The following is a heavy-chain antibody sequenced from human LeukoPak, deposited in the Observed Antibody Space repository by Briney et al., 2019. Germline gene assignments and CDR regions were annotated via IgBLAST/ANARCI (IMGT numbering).Heavy chain of an antibody. CDR1: GGSISSGDYY. D-gene: IGHD3-22*01. J-gene: IGHJ5*02. CDR3: ARPYYYDSRIDP. V-gene: IGHV4-30-4*01. Sequence: PSETLSLTCTVSGGSISSGDYYWSWIRQPPGKGLEWIVYFYYSGSTYYNPSLKSRVTISVDTSKNQFSLKLSSVTAADTAVYYCARPYYYDSRIDPWGQGTLVTVSS. CDR2: FYYSGST.